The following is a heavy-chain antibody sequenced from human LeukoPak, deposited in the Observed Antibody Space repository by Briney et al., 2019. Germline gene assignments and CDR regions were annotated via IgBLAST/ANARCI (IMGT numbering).Heavy chain of an antibody. D-gene: IGHD3-10*01. CDR3: ARDYYGSGSYAGIDY. CDR2: ISAYNGNT. Sequence: ASVKVSCKASGYTFTSYGISWVRQAPGQGLEWMGWISAYNGNTNYAQKLQGRVTMTTDTSTSTAYMELRSLRSDDTAVYYCARDYYGSGSYAGIDYWGQGTLVTVSS. J-gene: IGHJ4*02. CDR1: GYTFTSYG. V-gene: IGHV1-18*01.